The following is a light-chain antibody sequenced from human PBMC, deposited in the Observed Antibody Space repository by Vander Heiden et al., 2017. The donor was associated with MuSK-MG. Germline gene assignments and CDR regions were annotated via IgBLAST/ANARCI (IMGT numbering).Light chain of an antibody. CDR2: WSS. CDR3: QQYDATPLT. Sequence: DFVMTQSPDSPAVSLGERATINCKSSQSVLYSSDNKNYLAWYQQKPGQPPKLLIYWSSTRESGVPDRFSGSGSGTDFTLTISSLQAEDVAIYYCQQYDATPLTFGGGTKVEIK. CDR1: QSVLYSSDNKNY. J-gene: IGKJ4*01. V-gene: IGKV4-1*01.